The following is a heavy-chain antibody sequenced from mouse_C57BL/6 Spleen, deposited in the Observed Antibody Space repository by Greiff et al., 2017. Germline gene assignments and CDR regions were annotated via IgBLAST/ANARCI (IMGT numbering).Heavy chain of an antibody. J-gene: IGHJ2*01. CDR3: AREGTVVPYFDY. D-gene: IGHD1-1*01. CDR2: IHPNSGST. CDR1: GYTFTSYW. V-gene: IGHV1-64*01. Sequence: QVHVKQSGAELVKPGASVKLSCKASGYTFTSYWMHWVKQRPGQGLEWIGMIHPNSGSTNYNEKFKSKATLTVDKSSSTAYMQLSSLTSEDSAVYYCAREGTVVPYFDYWGQGTTLTVSS.